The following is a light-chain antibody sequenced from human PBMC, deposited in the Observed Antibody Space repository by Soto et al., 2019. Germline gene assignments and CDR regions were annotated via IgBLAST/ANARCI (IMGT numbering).Light chain of an antibody. V-gene: IGKV1-9*01. Sequence: DIQLTQSPSFLSASVGDRVTITCRASQGISSYLAWYQQKPGKAPKLLIYAASTLQSGVPSRFSGSGSWTEFTLTISSLQREDIATYYCQQLNSYPLGTFGGGTKVEIK. CDR1: QGISSY. J-gene: IGKJ4*01. CDR3: QQLNSYPLGT. CDR2: AAS.